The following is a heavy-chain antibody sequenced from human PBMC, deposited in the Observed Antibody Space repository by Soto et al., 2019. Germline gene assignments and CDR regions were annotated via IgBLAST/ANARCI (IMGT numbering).Heavy chain of an antibody. CDR2: IYWADVE. D-gene: IGHD6-19*01. J-gene: IGHJ4*02. V-gene: IGHV2-5*02. CDR1: GFSLSTIGVG. Sequence: QITLKESGPTLVKPTQTLTVTCTFSGFSLSTIGVGVGWIRQPPGKALEWLALIYWADVERYSPSLKSRPTITKDTSKNQVVLTMTTMDPVDTATFCCAHRRMHGNVWYTFDYWGQGTRVTVSS. CDR3: AHRRMHGNVWYTFDY.